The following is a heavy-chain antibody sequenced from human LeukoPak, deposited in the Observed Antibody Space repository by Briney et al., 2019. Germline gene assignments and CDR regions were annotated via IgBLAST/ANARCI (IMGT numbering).Heavy chain of an antibody. Sequence: GGSLRLSCAASGFTFSNYWMSWVREAPGKGLEWVANIKQDGSEKYYVDSVKGRFTISRDNAKNSLYLQMNSLRAEDTAVYYCARGSGWYMYWGQGTLVTVSS. CDR3: ARGSGWYMY. V-gene: IGHV3-7*01. J-gene: IGHJ4*02. D-gene: IGHD6-19*01. CDR2: IKQDGSEK. CDR1: GFTFSNYW.